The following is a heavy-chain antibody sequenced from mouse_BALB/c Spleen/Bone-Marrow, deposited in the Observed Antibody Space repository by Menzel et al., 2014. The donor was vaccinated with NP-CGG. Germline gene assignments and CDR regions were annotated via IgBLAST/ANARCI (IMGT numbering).Heavy chain of an antibody. CDR3: TRYYGYYAMDY. Sequence: LQQPGSELVRPGASVKPSCKASGYTFTSYWMHWVKQRPGQGLEWIGNIYPGSGSTNYDEKFKSKATLTVDTSSSTAYMQLSSLTSEDSAVYYCTRYYGYYAMDYWGQGTSVTVPS. CDR1: GYTFTSYW. D-gene: IGHD1-2*01. CDR2: IYPGSGST. J-gene: IGHJ4*01. V-gene: IGHV1S22*01.